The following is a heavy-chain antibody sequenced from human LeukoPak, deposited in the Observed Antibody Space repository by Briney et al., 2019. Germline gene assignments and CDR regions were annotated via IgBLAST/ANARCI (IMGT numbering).Heavy chain of an antibody. CDR2: INSDGSYT. D-gene: IGHD3-10*01. J-gene: IGHJ4*02. Sequence: GGSLRLSCAASRFTFSSYWMHWVRQAPGKGLVWVSRINSDGSYTSYADSVKGRFTISRDNAKNTLYLQINSLRAEDTAVYYCARSIYGSGSCNDYWGQGTLVTVSS. CDR1: RFTFSSYW. CDR3: ARSIYGSGSCNDY. V-gene: IGHV3-74*01.